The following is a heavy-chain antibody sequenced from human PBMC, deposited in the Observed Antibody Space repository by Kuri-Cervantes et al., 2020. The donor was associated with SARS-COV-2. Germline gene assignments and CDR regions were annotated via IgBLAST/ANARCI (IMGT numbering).Heavy chain of an antibody. CDR3: AKDISPLTGGPLSDGFDY. V-gene: IGHV4-39*02. J-gene: IGHJ4*02. CDR1: GGSISSSSYY. CDR2: IYYSGST. D-gene: IGHD2-8*02. Sequence: GSLRLSCTVSGGSISSSSYYWGWIRQPPGKGLEWIGSIYYSGSTYYNPSLKSRVTISVDTSKNQFSLKLSSVTAADTAVYYCAKDISPLTGGPLSDGFDYWGQGTLVTGSS.